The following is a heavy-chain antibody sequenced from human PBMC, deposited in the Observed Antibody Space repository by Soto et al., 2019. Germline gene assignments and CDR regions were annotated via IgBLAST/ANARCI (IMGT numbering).Heavy chain of an antibody. CDR2: MNPNSGNT. V-gene: IGHV1-8*01. Sequence: QVQLVQSGAEVKKPGASVKVSCKASGYTFTSYDINWVRQATGQGLEWMGWMNPNSGNTGYAQKFQGRVTMTRNTSISTAYMELSSLRSEDTAVYYCARGINYYDSGDDAFDIWGQETMVTVSS. CDR1: GYTFTSYD. CDR3: ARGINYYDSGDDAFDI. J-gene: IGHJ3*02. D-gene: IGHD3-10*01.